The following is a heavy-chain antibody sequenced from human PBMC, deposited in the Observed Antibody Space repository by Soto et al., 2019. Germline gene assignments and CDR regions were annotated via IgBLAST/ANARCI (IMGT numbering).Heavy chain of an antibody. CDR2: IYSGGST. V-gene: IGHV3-53*01. CDR3: ARDRGGCSSTSCYNWFDP. D-gene: IGHD2-2*01. CDR1: GFTVSSNY. J-gene: IGHJ5*02. Sequence: GGSLRLSCAASGFTVSSNYMSWVRQAPGKGLEWVSVIYSGGSTYYADSVKGRFTISRDNSKNTLYLQMNSLRAEDTAVYYCARDRGGCSSTSCYNWFDPWGQGTLVTVSS.